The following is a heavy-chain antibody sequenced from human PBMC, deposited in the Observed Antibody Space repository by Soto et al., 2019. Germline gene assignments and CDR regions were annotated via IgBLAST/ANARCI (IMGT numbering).Heavy chain of an antibody. D-gene: IGHD1-26*01. CDR3: ARDDGRGAFDI. J-gene: IGHJ3*02. CDR2: IDPSGGST. CDR1: GYTFTSYY. Sequence: GASVKVSCKASGYTFTSYYMHWVRQAPGQGLEWMGIIDPSGGSTSYAQKFQGRVTMTRDTSTSTVYMELSSLRSEDTAVYYCARDDGRGAFDIWGQGTMVTGSS. V-gene: IGHV1-46*03.